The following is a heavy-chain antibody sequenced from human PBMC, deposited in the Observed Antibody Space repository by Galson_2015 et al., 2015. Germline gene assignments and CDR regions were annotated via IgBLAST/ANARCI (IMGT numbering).Heavy chain of an antibody. CDR1: GGSISSGSYY. CDR2: IYTSGST. J-gene: IGHJ4*02. V-gene: IGHV4-61*02. Sequence: TLSLTCTASGGSISSGSYYWSWIRQPAGKGLEWIGRIYTSGSTNYNPSLKSRVTISVDTSKNQFSLKLSSVTAADTAVYYCASKKTTVTTVDYFDYWGQGTLVTVSS. CDR3: ASKKTTVTTVDYFDY. D-gene: IGHD4-17*01.